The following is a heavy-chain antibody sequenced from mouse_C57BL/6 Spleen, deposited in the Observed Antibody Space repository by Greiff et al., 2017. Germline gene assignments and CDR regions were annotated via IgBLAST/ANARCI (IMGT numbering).Heavy chain of an antibody. J-gene: IGHJ3*01. V-gene: IGHV1-26*01. D-gene: IGHD1-1*01. CDR3: ARWSYYGSSPFAY. CDR2: INPNNGGT. CDR1: GYTFTDYY. Sequence: VQLQQSGPELVKPGASVKISCKASGYTFTDYYMNWVKQSHGKSLEWIGDINPNNGGTSYNQKFKGKATLTVDKSSSTAYMELRGLTSEDSAVYYCARWSYYGSSPFAYWGQGTLVTVSA.